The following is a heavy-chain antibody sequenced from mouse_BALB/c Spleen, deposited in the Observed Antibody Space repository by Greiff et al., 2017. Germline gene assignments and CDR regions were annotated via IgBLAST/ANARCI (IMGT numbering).Heavy chain of an antibody. Sequence: VKLQESGPGLVQPSQSLSITCTVSGFSLTSYGVHWVRQSPGKGLEWLGVIWSGGSTDYNAAFISRLSISKDNSKSQVFFKMNSLQANDTAIYYCARAYYRYDGVGYYAMDYWGQGTSVTVSS. V-gene: IGHV2-2*02. CDR1: GFSLTSYG. CDR3: ARAYYRYDGVGYYAMDY. J-gene: IGHJ4*01. D-gene: IGHD2-14*01. CDR2: IWSGGST.